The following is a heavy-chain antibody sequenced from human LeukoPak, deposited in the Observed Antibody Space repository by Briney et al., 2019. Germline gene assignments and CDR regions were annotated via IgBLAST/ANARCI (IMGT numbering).Heavy chain of an antibody. CDR3: ARSHRRFSWWAKVKFSGAFDI. V-gene: IGHV3-21*04. J-gene: IGHJ3*02. CDR1: GFTFSSYS. D-gene: IGHD2-15*01. CDR2: ISSSSSYI. Sequence: GGSLRLSCAASGFTFSSYSMNWVRQALGKGLEWVSSISSSSSYIYYADSVKGRFTISRDNAKNSLYLQMNSLRAEDTALYYCARSHRRFSWWAKVKFSGAFDIWGQGTMVTVSS.